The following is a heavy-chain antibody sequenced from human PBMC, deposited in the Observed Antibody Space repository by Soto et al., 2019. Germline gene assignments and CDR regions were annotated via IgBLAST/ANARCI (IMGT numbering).Heavy chain of an antibody. CDR2: IWDDGSNK. CDR3: ARSGSSWSDAFDI. CDR1: GFTFSSYG. D-gene: IGHD6-13*01. J-gene: IGHJ3*02. V-gene: IGHV3-33*01. Sequence: GGSLRLSCAASGFTFSSYGMHWVRQAPGKGLEWVAVIWDDGSNKYYADSVKGRFTISRDNSKNTLYLQMNSLRAEDTAVYYCARSGSSWSDAFDIWGQGTMVTVSS.